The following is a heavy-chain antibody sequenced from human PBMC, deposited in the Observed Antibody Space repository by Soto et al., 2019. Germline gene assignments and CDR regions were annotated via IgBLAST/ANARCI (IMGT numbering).Heavy chain of an antibody. CDR2: ISYDGSNK. V-gene: IGHV3-30-3*01. Sequence: QVQLVESGGGVVQPGRSLRLSCAASGFTFSSYAMHWVRQAPGKGLEWVAVISYDGSNKYYADSVKGRFTISRDNSKNTLYLQMNSLRAEDTAVYYCARDFSFLHRETNYYYYGMDVWGQGTTVTVSS. CDR3: ARDFSFLHRETNYYYYGMDV. J-gene: IGHJ6*02. CDR1: GFTFSSYA. D-gene: IGHD1-7*01.